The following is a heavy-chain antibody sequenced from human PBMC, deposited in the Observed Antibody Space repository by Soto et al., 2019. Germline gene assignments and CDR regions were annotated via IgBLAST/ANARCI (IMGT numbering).Heavy chain of an antibody. Sequence: EVQLVESGGGLIQPGGSLRLSCAASGFTFSSNDMNWVRQAPGNGLEWVSLIYSGGSTYYADSVKGRFTISRDNSKNTLYLQRSSLRAEDTAVYYCATRPLLPGAPWGQGTMVTVSS. J-gene: IGHJ3*01. CDR3: ATRPLLPGAP. V-gene: IGHV3-53*01. D-gene: IGHD3-22*01. CDR2: IYSGGST. CDR1: GFTFSSND.